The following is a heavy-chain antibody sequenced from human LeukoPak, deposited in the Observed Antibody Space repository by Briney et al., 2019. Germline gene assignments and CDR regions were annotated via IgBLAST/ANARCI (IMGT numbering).Heavy chain of an antibody. Sequence: ASVKVSCKASGYTFTGYYMHWVRQAPGQGLEWMGWINPNSGGTNYAQKFQGRVTMTRDTSISTAYMELSRLRSDDTAVYYWATSRGYCSSTSCRDDYYFDYWGQGTPVTVSS. CDR3: ATSRGYCSSTSCRDDYYFDY. V-gene: IGHV1-2*02. J-gene: IGHJ4*02. CDR1: GYTFTGYY. D-gene: IGHD2-2*01. CDR2: INPNSGGT.